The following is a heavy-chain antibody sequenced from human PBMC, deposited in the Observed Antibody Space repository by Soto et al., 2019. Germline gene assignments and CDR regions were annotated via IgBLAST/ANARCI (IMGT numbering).Heavy chain of an antibody. CDR2: ISYDGSNK. J-gene: IGHJ6*02. CDR3: AKDSGGSSWWSGSYYAMDV. CDR1: GFTFSSYG. V-gene: IGHV3-30*18. Sequence: GGSLRLSCAASGFTFSSYGMHWVRQAPGKGLEWVAVISYDGSNKYYADSVKGRFTISRDNSKNTLYLQMNSLRTEDTALYYCAKDSGGSSWWSGSYYAMDVWGQGTTVTVSS. D-gene: IGHD6-13*01.